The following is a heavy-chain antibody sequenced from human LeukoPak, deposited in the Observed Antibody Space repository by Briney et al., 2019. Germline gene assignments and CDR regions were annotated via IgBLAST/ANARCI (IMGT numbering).Heavy chain of an antibody. D-gene: IGHD2/OR15-2a*01. CDR3: ARVTRGVNTDY. CDR1: GYTFTNYG. V-gene: IGHV1-18*01. Sequence: ASVKVSCKASGYTFTNYGVTWVRQAPGQGLEWMGWTSLYSGHTNYAQKFQSRVSMTTDTSTSTAYMELRSLRSDDTAVYYCARVTRGVNTDYWGQGTLVTVSS. J-gene: IGHJ4*02. CDR2: TSLYSGHT.